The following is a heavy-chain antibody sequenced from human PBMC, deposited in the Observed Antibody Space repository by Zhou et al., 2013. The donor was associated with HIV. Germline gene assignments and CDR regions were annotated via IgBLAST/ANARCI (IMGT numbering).Heavy chain of an antibody. CDR3: ARNRRIAASGPDAFDI. V-gene: IGHV1-2*04. CDR2: INPNSGGT. Sequence: QVQLVQSGAEVKKPGASVKVSCKASGYTFTGYYMHWVRQAPGQGLEWMGWINPNSGGTNYAQKFQGWVTMTRDTSISAAYMELNRLKSDDTAVYYCARNRRIAASGPDAFDIWGQGTLVTVSS. D-gene: IGHD6-13*01. CDR1: GYTFTGYY. J-gene: IGHJ3*02.